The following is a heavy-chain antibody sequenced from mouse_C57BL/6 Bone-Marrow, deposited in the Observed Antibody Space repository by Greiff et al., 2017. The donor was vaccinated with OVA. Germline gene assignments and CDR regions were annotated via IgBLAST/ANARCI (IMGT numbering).Heavy chain of an antibody. CDR3: ARGGLQLTYWYFDD. CDR2: ISSGSSTI. J-gene: IGHJ1*03. Sequence: VQLKESGGGLVKPGGSLKLSCAASGFTFSDYGMHWVRQAPEKGLEWVAYISSGSSTIYYAATVKGRFTISRDNAKNTLFLQMTSLRSEDTAMDYCARGGLQLTYWYFDDWGTGTTVTVSS. CDR1: GFTFSDYG. V-gene: IGHV5-17*01. D-gene: IGHD2-4*01.